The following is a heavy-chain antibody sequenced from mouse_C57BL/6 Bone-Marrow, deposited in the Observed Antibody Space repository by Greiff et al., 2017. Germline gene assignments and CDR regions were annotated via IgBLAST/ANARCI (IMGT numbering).Heavy chain of an antibody. CDR3: TTLRGWYFDV. V-gene: IGHV14-4*01. CDR2: IDPENGDT. CDR1: GFNIKADS. Sequence: EVQLQQSGAELVRPGASVTLSCTASGFNIKADSMHWVKQRPEQGLAWIGWIDPENGDTEYASKFQGKATIPADTSSNTAYLQLSSLTSEDTAVYYCTTLRGWYFDVWGTGTTVTVSS. J-gene: IGHJ1*03. D-gene: IGHD1-1*01.